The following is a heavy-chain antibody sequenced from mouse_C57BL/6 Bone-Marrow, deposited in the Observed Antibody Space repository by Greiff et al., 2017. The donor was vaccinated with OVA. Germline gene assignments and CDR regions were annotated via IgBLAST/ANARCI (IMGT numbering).Heavy chain of an antibody. V-gene: IGHV1-82*01. CDR1: GYAFSSSW. CDR3: ARLAYYGNHLDY. J-gene: IGHJ2*01. Sequence: QVQLQQSGPELVKPGASVKISCKASGYAFSSSWMNWVKQRPGKGLEWIGRIYPGDGDTNYNGKFKSKATLTVDKPSSTAYMQLSSLTSEDSAVYYCARLAYYGNHLDYWGQGTTLTVSS. D-gene: IGHD2-10*01. CDR2: IYPGDGDT.